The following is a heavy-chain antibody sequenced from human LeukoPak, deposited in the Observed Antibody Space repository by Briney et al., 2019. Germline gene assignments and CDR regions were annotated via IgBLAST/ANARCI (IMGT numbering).Heavy chain of an antibody. D-gene: IGHD3-16*01. Sequence: PGGSLGLSCAASGFTFSSYSMNWVRQAPGKGLEWVSSISSSSSYIYYADSVKGRFTISRDNAKNSLYLQMNSLRAEDTAVYYCARDWGYYYYYGMDVWGQGTTVTVSS. V-gene: IGHV3-21*01. CDR3: ARDWGYYYYYGMDV. CDR1: GFTFSSYS. J-gene: IGHJ6*02. CDR2: ISSSSSYI.